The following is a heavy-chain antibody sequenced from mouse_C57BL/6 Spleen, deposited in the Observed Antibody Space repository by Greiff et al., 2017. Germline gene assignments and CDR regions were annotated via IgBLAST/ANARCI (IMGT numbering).Heavy chain of an antibody. V-gene: IGHV5-9-1*02. CDR1: GFTFSSYA. Sequence: EVQGVESGEGLVKPGGSLKLSCAASGFTFSSYAMSWVRQTPEKRLEWVAYISSGGDYIYYADTVKGRFTISRDNARNNLYLQMSSLKSEDTAMYYCTRDSDYGTMDYWGQGTSVTVSS. J-gene: IGHJ4*01. D-gene: IGHD1-1*01. CDR2: ISSGGDYI. CDR3: TRDSDYGTMDY.